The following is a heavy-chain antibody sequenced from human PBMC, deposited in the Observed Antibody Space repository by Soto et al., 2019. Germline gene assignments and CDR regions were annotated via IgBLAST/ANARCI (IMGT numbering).Heavy chain of an antibody. Sequence: PSETLSLTCTVSGGSITSYYWSWIRQPPGKGLEWLGYIYYTGSTTYNPSLKSRVTISLDTSKNQFSLKLNSVTAADTAVYYCARHAFGSGFYYGMDVWGQGTKVTGSS. J-gene: IGHJ6*02. CDR3: ARHAFGSGFYYGMDV. CDR2: IYYTGST. CDR1: GGSITSYY. D-gene: IGHD3-10*01. V-gene: IGHV4-59*08.